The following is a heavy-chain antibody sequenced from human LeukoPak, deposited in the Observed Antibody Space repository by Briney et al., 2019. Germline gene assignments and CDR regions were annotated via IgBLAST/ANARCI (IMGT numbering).Heavy chain of an antibody. CDR1: GFTFSSYG. J-gene: IGHJ4*02. CDR3: AKVSYYYDSSGDY. D-gene: IGHD3-22*01. CDR2: ISYDGGNK. Sequence: RSLRLSCAASGFTFSSYGMHWVRQAPGKGLEWVAVISYDGGNKYYADSVKGRFTISRDNSKNTLYLQMNSLRAEDTAVYYCAKVSYYYDSSGDYWGQGTLVTVSS. V-gene: IGHV3-30*18.